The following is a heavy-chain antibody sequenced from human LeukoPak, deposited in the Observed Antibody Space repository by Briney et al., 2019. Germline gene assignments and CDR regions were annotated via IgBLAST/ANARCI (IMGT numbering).Heavy chain of an antibody. D-gene: IGHD3-10*01. Sequence: GGSLRLSCAASGFIFSTYWMSWVRRAPGKGLEWVANIRKDGSEKYYVDSVKGRFTISRDNAKNSLYLQMNSLRAEDTAVYYCAREYYYGSGGWGQGTLVTVSS. J-gene: IGHJ4*02. CDR2: IRKDGSEK. CDR3: AREYYYGSGG. V-gene: IGHV3-7*01. CDR1: GFIFSTYW.